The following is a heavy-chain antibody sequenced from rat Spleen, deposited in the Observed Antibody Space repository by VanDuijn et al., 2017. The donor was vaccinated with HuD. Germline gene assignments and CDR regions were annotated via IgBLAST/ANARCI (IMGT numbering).Heavy chain of an antibody. Sequence: EVQLVESDGGLVQPGRSLKLSCAASGFTFSDYYMAWVRQAPTKGLEWVASITNTGGSTYYPDSVKGRFTISRDNAKSSLYLQMNSLRSEDTATYYCARSDGTHYYLPFADWGQGTLVTVSS. V-gene: IGHV5-20*01. D-gene: IGHD1-1*01. J-gene: IGHJ3*01. CDR1: GFTFSDYY. CDR3: ARSDGTHYYLPFAD. CDR2: ITNTGGST.